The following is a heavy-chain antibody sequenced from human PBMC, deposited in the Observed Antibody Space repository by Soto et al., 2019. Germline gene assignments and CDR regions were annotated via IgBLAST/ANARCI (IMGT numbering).Heavy chain of an antibody. Sequence: SETLSLTCTVSRTYISSYYCSYIRQPPGKGLERIANIHYSWSTNYNHSLATLVTLSVDTSKNQFALKMSSVTAADRAMYFCARFNSYAIDYWGRGTRVTSPQ. D-gene: IGHD2-8*01. CDR2: IHYSWST. CDR1: RTYISSYY. V-gene: IGHV4-59*01. J-gene: IGHJ4*02. CDR3: ARFNSYAIDY.